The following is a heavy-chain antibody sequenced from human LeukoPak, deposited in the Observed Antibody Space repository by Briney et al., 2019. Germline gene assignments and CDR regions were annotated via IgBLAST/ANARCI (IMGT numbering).Heavy chain of an antibody. CDR3: ARGWPTQWLAPNFDY. CDR2: ISWNSGSI. D-gene: IGHD6-19*01. CDR1: GFTFDDYA. J-gene: IGHJ4*02. V-gene: IGHV3-9*03. Sequence: GRSLRLSCAASGFTFDDYAMHWVRQAPGKGLEWVSGISWNSGSIGYADSVKGRFTISRDNAKNSLYLQMNSLRAEDMALYYCARGWPTQWLAPNFDYWGQGTLVTVSS.